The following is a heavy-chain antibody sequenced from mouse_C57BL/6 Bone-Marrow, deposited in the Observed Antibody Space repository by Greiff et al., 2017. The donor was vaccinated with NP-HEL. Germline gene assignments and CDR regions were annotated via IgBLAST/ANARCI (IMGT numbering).Heavy chain of an antibody. V-gene: IGHV1-81*01. CDR3: ARFFPAFYYYAMDY. CDR2: IYPRGGNT. CDR1: GYTFTSYG. Sequence: QVQLQQSGAELARPGASVKLSCKASGYTFTSYGISWVQQRPGQGLEWIGAIYPRGGNTYYPENLKGKATLTADKSSSKPYLELRRLTSEDSAFYFGARFFPAFYYYAMDYWGQGTPVTVSA. J-gene: IGHJ4*01.